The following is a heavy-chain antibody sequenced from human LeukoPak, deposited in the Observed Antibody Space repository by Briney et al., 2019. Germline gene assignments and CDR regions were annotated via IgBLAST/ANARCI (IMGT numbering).Heavy chain of an antibody. J-gene: IGHJ3*02. CDR1: GASINSYY. V-gene: IGHV4-39*07. Sequence: PSETLSLTCTVSGASINSYYWGWIRQPPGKGLEWIGSIYYSGSTYYNPSLKSRVTISVDTSKNQFSLKLSSVTAADTAVYYCASSDFGGNSADAFDIWGQGTMVTVSS. CDR2: IYYSGST. CDR3: ASSDFGGNSADAFDI. D-gene: IGHD4-23*01.